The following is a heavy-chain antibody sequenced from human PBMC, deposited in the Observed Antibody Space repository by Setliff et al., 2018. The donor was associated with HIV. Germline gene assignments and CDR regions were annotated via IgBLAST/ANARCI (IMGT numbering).Heavy chain of an antibody. V-gene: IGHV4-59*02. CDR1: GGSVNIFY. Sequence: PSETLSLTCTVSGGSVNIFYWSWIRQPPGKGLEWLGYIHYSGSTYYNPSLKSRVTMSLDTSKNQFSLKVSSVTAADTAVYYCARGTGSYGSDYWGQGTLVTVSS. CDR2: IHYSGST. CDR3: ARGTGSYGSDY. J-gene: IGHJ4*02. D-gene: IGHD5-18*01.